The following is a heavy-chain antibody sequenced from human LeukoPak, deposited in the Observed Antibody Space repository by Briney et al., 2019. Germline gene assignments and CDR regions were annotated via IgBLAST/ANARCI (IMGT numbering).Heavy chain of an antibody. J-gene: IGHJ4*02. V-gene: IGHV3-23*01. D-gene: IGHD1-26*01. CDR2: ISGSGGST. CDR3: ARDYPSTLWYSGSYGLFDY. Sequence: GGSLRLSCAASGFTFSSYAMSWVRQAPGKGLEWVSAISGSGGSTYYADSVKGRFTISRDNSKNTLYLQMNSLRAEDTAVYYCARDYPSTLWYSGSYGLFDYWGQGTLVTVSS. CDR1: GFTFSSYA.